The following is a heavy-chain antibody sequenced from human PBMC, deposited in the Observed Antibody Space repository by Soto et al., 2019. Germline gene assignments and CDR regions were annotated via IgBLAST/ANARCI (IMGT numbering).Heavy chain of an antibody. CDR1: GGSISSSNYY. CDR3: AKDFWSGYYHYGMDV. V-gene: IGHV4-39*01. D-gene: IGHD3-3*01. J-gene: IGHJ6*02. CDR2: IYYSGST. Sequence: PSDTLSLTCTVSGGSISSSNYYWGWIRQPPGKGLEWIGSIYYSGSTYYNPSLKSRVTISVDTSKNQFSLKLSSVTAADTAVYYCAKDFWSGYYHYGMDVCGQVTTVTVSS.